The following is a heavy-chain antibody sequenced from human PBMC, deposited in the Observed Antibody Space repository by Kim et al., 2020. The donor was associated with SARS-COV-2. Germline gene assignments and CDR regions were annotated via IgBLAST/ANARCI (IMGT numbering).Heavy chain of an antibody. CDR3: TRDAAPGSSDWFDP. J-gene: IGHJ5*02. D-gene: IGHD6-25*01. Sequence: YAQNLQGRVAMTGDTSISTVYMELSSLRSDDTALYYCTRDAAPGSSDWFDPWGQGTLVTVSS. V-gene: IGHV1-2*02.